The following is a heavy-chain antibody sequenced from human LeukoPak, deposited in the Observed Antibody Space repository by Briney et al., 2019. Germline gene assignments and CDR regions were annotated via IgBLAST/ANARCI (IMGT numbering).Heavy chain of an antibody. CDR1: GFGFSNHP. J-gene: IGHJ4*02. CDR2: ITGSRADT. Sequence: PGGSLRLSCAASGFGFSNHPMSWVRQAPGKGLEWVSAITGSRADTFYADSVKGRFSISRDNSKNTLYLQMNSLRAEDTAIYYCAKDGYGSGSYSQYFDYWGQGTLVTVPS. CDR3: AKDGYGSGSYSQYFDY. V-gene: IGHV3-23*01. D-gene: IGHD3-10*01.